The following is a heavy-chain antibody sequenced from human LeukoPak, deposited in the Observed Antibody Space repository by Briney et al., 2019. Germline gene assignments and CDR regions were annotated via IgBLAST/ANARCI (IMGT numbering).Heavy chain of an antibody. CDR2: IYYSGST. D-gene: IGHD5-18*01. CDR3: ARTTEGGYTYGYFYYYYMDV. Sequence: SETLSLTCTVSGGSISSYYWSWIRQPPGKGLEWIGYIYYSGSTNYNPSLKSRVTISVGTSKNQFSLKLTSVTAADTAVYYCARTTEGGYTYGYFYYYYMDVWGKGTTVTISS. CDR1: GGSISSYY. J-gene: IGHJ6*03. V-gene: IGHV4-59*01.